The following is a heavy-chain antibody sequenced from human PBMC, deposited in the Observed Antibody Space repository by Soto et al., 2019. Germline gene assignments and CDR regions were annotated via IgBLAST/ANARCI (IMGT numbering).Heavy chain of an antibody. Sequence: EVKLLESGGGLVQPGGSLRLSCVASGFTYSSYAMSWVRQAPGKGLECVSTITGGADNTHYADSVKGRFTISRDNSKNTLHLPINSLRVEDTAVYHCAKGRIAVAAPYNWFDPWGQGTLVTVSS. CDR2: ITGGADNT. CDR1: GFTYSSYA. D-gene: IGHD6-19*01. J-gene: IGHJ5*02. V-gene: IGHV3-23*01. CDR3: AKGRIAVAAPYNWFDP.